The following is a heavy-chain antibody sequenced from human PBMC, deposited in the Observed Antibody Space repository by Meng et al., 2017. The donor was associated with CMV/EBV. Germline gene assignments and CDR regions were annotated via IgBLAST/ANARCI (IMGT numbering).Heavy chain of an antibody. CDR2: IIPILGIA. V-gene: IGHV1-69*04. CDR1: GGTFSSYT. D-gene: IGHD6-6*01. J-gene: IGHJ6*02. Sequence: SVKVSCKASGGTFSSYTISWVRQAPGQGLEWMGRIIPILGIANYAQKFQGRVTITADKFTSTAYMELSSLRSEDTAVYYCARDKDSSSSYDDGMDVWGQGTTVTVSS. CDR3: ARDKDSSSSYDDGMDV.